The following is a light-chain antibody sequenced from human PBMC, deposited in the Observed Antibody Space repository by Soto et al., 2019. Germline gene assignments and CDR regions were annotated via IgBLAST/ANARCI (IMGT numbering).Light chain of an antibody. J-gene: IGKJ1*01. Sequence: DIQMTQSPSTLSASVGDRVTITCRASQSVLSWLAWYQQKPGKAPKLLIYKASNLESGVPSRFSGSGYGTEFTLTISSLQPDDFATYYCQQYHIYSTFGQGTKVEI. V-gene: IGKV1-5*03. CDR1: QSVLSW. CDR3: QQYHIYST. CDR2: KAS.